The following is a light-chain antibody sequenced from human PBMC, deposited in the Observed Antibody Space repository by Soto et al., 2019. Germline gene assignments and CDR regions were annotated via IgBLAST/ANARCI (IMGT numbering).Light chain of an antibody. CDR2: EVT. V-gene: IGLV2-14*01. CDR3: SSYTTSSTYV. J-gene: IGLJ1*01. Sequence: QSALTQPASVSGSPGQSITISCTGASSDVGYYNYVSWFQQHPGKAPKLIISEVTNRPSGVSTRFSGSKSGNTASLTISGPQAEDEAHYYCSSYTTSSTYVFGTGTKVTVL. CDR1: SSDVGYYNY.